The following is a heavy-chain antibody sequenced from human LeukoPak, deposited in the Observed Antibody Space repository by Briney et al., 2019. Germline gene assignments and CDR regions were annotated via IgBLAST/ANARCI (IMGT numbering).Heavy chain of an antibody. CDR2: TSDRGDYT. D-gene: IGHD1-26*01. CDR3: AKKAQYNGNYPLDY. CDR1: GFTSTSYS. Sequence: GGSLRLSCAASGFTSTSYSMSWVRQAPGKGLEWVSGTSDRGDYTYYADSVKGRFTISRDNSENTLYLQMNSLRAEDTALYFCAKKAQYNGNYPLDYWGQGTLVTVSS. V-gene: IGHV3-23*01. J-gene: IGHJ4*02.